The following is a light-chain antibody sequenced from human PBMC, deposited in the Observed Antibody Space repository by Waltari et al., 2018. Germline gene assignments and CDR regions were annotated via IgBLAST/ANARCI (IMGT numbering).Light chain of an antibody. V-gene: IGLV2-23*01. CDR2: EGT. CDR1: SNDLGTYNL. J-gene: IGLJ1*01. Sequence: QSALTQPASVSGSPGQSITISCTGSSNDLGTYNLVSWYQQHPGKAPKLMIYEGTERPAGVANRCSGSRAGNTASLTISGLQAEDEADYYCCSYAGSTTFLYVFGTGTKVTVL. CDR3: CSYAGSTTFLYV.